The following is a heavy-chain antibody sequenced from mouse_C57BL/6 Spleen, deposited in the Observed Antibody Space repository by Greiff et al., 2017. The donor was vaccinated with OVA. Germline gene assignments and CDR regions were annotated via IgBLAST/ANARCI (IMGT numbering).Heavy chain of an antibody. J-gene: IGHJ2*01. CDR2: FDHEDGDT. CDR1: GFNIKDYY. Sequence: IQLQQPGAELVKPGASVKLSCTASGFNIKDYYLRWVKQRTEHGLERIGRFDHEDGDTKYAPKFQCKATIPADTASNTAYRQLSSLTSEDTAVYYCALAGTWPFSYWGQGTTLTVSS. CDR3: ALAGTWPFSY. V-gene: IGHV14-2*01. D-gene: IGHD4-1*01.